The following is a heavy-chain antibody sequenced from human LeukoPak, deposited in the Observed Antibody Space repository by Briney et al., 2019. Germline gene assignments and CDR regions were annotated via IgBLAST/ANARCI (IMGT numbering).Heavy chain of an antibody. Sequence: PETLSLTCTVSGGSISSSSYYWGWIRQPPGKGLEWIGSIYYSGSTYYNPSLKSRVTISVDTSKNQFSLKLSSVTAADTAVYYCASLIAAAGNFDYWGQGTLVTVSS. CDR1: GGSISSSSYY. CDR3: ASLIAAAGNFDY. V-gene: IGHV4-39*07. D-gene: IGHD6-13*01. CDR2: IYYSGST. J-gene: IGHJ4*02.